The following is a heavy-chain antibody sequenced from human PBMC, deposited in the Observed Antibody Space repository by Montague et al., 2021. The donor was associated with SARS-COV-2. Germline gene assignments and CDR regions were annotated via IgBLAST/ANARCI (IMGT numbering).Heavy chain of an antibody. J-gene: IGHJ4*02. Sequence: SETLSLTCAVYGGSFTDYYWSWVRQPPGKGLEWIGEISNRGTSNYNPYLKSRGSISVDTSKNHFSLYLGSVTAADTAVYYCARGRQHFNMIVVVMTGGEYYFDYWGQGTLVTVSS. CDR2: ISNRGTS. V-gene: IGHV4-34*01. D-gene: IGHD3-22*01. CDR1: GGSFTDYY. CDR3: ARGRQHFNMIVVVMTGGEYYFDY.